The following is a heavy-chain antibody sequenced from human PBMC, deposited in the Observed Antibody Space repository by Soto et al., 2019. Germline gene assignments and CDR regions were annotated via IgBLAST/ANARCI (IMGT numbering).Heavy chain of an antibody. D-gene: IGHD1-26*01. V-gene: IGHV3-30-3*01. Sequence: VQLVESGGGVVQPGRSLRLSCAASGFTFSSYAMHWVRQAPGKGLEWVAVISYDGSNKYYADSVKGRFTISRDNSKNTLYLQMNSLRAEDTAVYYCASAVGAFDAFDIWGQGTMVTVSS. J-gene: IGHJ3*02. CDR3: ASAVGAFDAFDI. CDR2: ISYDGSNK. CDR1: GFTFSSYA.